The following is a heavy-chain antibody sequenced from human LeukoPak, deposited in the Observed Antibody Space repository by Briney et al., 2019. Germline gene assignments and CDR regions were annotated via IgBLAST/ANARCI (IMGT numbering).Heavy chain of an antibody. D-gene: IGHD3-16*01. CDR2: IEEDGSEK. CDR3: EAFYYDESGWGDASDM. CDR1: GITISSYW. V-gene: IGHV3-7*01. Sequence: GGSLRLSCAAPGITISSYWMSWVRQAPGKGLEWVANIEEDGSEKYYVDSVKGRFTISRDNAKKSLYLQMNRLRAEDTAVYYCEAFYYDESGWGDASDMWGQGTKVTVSS. J-gene: IGHJ3*02.